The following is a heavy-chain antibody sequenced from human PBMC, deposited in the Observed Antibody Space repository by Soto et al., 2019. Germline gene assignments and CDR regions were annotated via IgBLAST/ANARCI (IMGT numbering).Heavy chain of an antibody. J-gene: IGHJ3*02. CDR3: ARARSSGWYTGAFDI. V-gene: IGHV3-64*01. CDR2: ISSNGGST. D-gene: IGHD6-19*01. Sequence: GGSLRLSCAASGFTFSGYAMHWVRQAPGKGLEYVSAISSNGGSTYYANSVKGRFTISRDNSKNTLYLQMGSLRAEDMAVYYCARARSSGWYTGAFDIWGQGTMVTVSS. CDR1: GFTFSGYA.